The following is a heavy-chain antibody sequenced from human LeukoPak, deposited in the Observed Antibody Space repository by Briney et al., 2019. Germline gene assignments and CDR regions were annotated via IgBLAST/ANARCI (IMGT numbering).Heavy chain of an antibody. Sequence: PGGSLRLSCAASGFTFSSYSMNWVRQAPGKGLEWVSYISSSSSTIYYADSVKGRFTISRDNAKNSLYLQMNSLRAEDTAVYYCARDGSDYGDYGPSDYWGQGTLVTVSS. CDR2: ISSSSSTI. V-gene: IGHV3-48*01. CDR3: ARDGSDYGDYGPSDY. CDR1: GFTFSSYS. D-gene: IGHD4-17*01. J-gene: IGHJ4*02.